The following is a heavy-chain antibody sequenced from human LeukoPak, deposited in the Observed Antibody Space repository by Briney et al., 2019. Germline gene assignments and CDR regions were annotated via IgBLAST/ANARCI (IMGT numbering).Heavy chain of an antibody. CDR3: ARDTGLRFLEWLPFPGEAFDI. CDR2: INPNSGGT. J-gene: IGHJ3*02. Sequence: ASVKVSCKASGYTFTANYMHWVRQAPGQGLEWMGWINPNSGGTNYAQKFQGRVTMTRDTSISTAYMELSRLRSDDTAVYYCARDTGLRFLEWLPFPGEAFDIWGQGTMVTVSS. V-gene: IGHV1-2*02. D-gene: IGHD3-3*01. CDR1: GYTFTANY.